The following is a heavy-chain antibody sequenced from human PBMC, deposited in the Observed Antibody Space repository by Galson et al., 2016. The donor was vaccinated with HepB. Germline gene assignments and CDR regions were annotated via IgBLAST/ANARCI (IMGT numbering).Heavy chain of an antibody. D-gene: IGHD5-18*01. J-gene: IGHJ4*02. CDR1: GDSGISGSYY. CDR3: ARSQRGYNYGWLVFYFDY. V-gene: IGHV4-39*01. Sequence: SETLSLTCTVSGDSGISGSYYWAWIRQPPGKGLEWIGSIYYSGNTYYNPSLKSRVTISIDMSKNQFSLKLTSVTAADTAVYYCARSQRGYNYGWLVFYFDYWGQGTLVTVSS. CDR2: IYYSGNT.